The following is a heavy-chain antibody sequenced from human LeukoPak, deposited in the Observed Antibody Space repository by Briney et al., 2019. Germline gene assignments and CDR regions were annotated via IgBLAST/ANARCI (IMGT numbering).Heavy chain of an antibody. V-gene: IGHV4-30-4*01. CDR3: ARGTVTTSVDY. CDR1: GGSISSGDYY. CDR2: IYYSGST. Sequence: SETLSLTCTVSGGSISSGDYYWSWIRQPPGKGLEWIGYIYYSGSTYYNPSLKSRVTISVDTSKNQFSPKLSSVTAADTAVYYCARGTVTTSVDYWGQGTLVTVSS. J-gene: IGHJ4*02. D-gene: IGHD4-17*01.